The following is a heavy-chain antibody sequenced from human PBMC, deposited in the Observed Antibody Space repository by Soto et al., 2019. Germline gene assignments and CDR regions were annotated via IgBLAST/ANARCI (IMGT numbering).Heavy chain of an antibody. CDR2: ISWNSGSI. D-gene: IGHD6-13*01. Sequence: GGSLRLSCAASGFTFDDYAMHWVRQAPGKGLEWVSGISWNSGSIGYADSVKGRFTISRDNAKNSLYLQMNSLRAEDTALYYCAKDWGIAATYGMDVWGQGTTVTVSS. CDR1: GFTFDDYA. CDR3: AKDWGIAATYGMDV. V-gene: IGHV3-9*01. J-gene: IGHJ6*02.